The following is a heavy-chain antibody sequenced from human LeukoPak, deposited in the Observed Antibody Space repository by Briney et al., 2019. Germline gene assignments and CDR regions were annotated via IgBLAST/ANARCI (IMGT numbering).Heavy chain of an antibody. CDR2: ISYDGSNK. V-gene: IGHV3-30*18. CDR1: GFTFSSYG. J-gene: IGHJ4*02. D-gene: IGHD3-9*01. Sequence: GRSLRLSCAASGFTFSSYGMHWVRQAPGKGLEWVAAISYDGSNKYYADSVKGRFTISRDNSKNTLYLQMNSLRAEDTAVYYCAKEADDILTGSFIDYWGQGTLVTVSS. CDR3: AKEADDILTGSFIDY.